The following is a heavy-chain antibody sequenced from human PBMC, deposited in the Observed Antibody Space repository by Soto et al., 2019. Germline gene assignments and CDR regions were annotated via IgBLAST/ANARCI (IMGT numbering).Heavy chain of an antibody. CDR2: IYHSGST. CDR1: GGSISSSNW. D-gene: IGHD3-10*01. CDR3: ARQDYGSGDYYYGMDV. J-gene: IGHJ6*02. V-gene: IGHV4-4*02. Sequence: SETLSLTCAVSGGSISSSNWWRWVRQPPGKGLEWIGEIYHSGSTNYNPSLKSRVTISVDKSKNQFSLKLSSVTAADTAVYYCARQDYGSGDYYYGMDVWGQGTTVTVSS.